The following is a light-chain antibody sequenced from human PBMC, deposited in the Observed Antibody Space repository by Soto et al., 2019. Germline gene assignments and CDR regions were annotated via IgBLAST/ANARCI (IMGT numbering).Light chain of an antibody. CDR1: QGISSA. Sequence: AIQLTQSPSSLSASVGDRVTITCRASQGISSALAWYQHKPGKAPNLLIYDASRLQSGVPSRFSGSESGTDFTLTISSLQPEDFATYYCQQFKNYPHTFGQGTKVEIK. J-gene: IGKJ1*01. CDR2: DAS. CDR3: QQFKNYPHT. V-gene: IGKV1D-13*01.